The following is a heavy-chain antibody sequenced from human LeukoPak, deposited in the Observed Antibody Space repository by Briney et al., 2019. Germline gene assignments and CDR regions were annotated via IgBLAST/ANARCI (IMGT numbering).Heavy chain of an antibody. D-gene: IGHD2-8*01. CDR2: INSDGSTT. J-gene: IGHJ4*02. Sequence: PGGSLRLSCAASGFTFSNYWIHWVRQAPGKGLVWVSRINSDGSTTTYADSVQGRFTISRDNAKNTLYLQMNSLRAEDTAVYYCARTVNSVYDYWGQGTLVIVSS. CDR1: GFTFSNYW. V-gene: IGHV3-74*03. CDR3: ARTVNSVYDY.